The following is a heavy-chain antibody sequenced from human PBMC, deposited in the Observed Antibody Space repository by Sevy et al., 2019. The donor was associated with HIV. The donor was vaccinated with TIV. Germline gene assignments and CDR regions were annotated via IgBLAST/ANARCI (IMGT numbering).Heavy chain of an antibody. Sequence: GSLRLSCAASGFTFSSYAMHWVRQAPGKGLEWVAVISYDGSNKYYADSVKGRFTISRDNSKNTLYLQMNSLRAEDTAVYYCARDGGSAIAPQYNWFDPWGQGTLVTVSS. J-gene: IGHJ5*02. D-gene: IGHD3-16*01. V-gene: IGHV3-30-3*01. CDR2: ISYDGSNK. CDR3: ARDGGSAIAPQYNWFDP. CDR1: GFTFSSYA.